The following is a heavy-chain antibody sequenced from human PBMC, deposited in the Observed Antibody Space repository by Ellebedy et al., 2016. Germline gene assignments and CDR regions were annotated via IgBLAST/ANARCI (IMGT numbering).Heavy chain of an antibody. J-gene: IGHJ4*02. V-gene: IGHV3-7*01. CDR1: GFTFTGYW. D-gene: IGHD5-24*01. Sequence: GESLKISXAASGFTFTGYWMNWVRQAPGKGLEWVASIKEDGSAKYHVDALKGRFTISRDNAKNSLYLQMNSLRAEDTAVYYCARRSVEMATTVDYWGQGTLVTVSS. CDR3: ARRSVEMATTVDY. CDR2: IKEDGSAK.